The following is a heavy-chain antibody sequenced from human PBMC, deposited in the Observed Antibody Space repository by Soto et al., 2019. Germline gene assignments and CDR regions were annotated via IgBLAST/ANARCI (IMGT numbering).Heavy chain of an antibody. CDR1: GDSVSSNSAA. CDR2: TYYRSKWYN. V-gene: IGHV6-1*01. J-gene: IGHJ6*02. Sequence: SQTLSLTCAISGDSVSSNSAAWNWIRQSPSRGLEWLGRTYYRSKWYNDYAVSVKSRITINPDTSKNQFSLQLNSVTPEDTAVYYFARDQDGQLLSYYYYGMDVWGQGTTVTVSS. CDR3: ARDQDGQLLSYYYYGMDV. D-gene: IGHD2-2*01.